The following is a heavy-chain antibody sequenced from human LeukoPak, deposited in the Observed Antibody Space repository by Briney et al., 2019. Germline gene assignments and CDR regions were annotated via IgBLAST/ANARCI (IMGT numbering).Heavy chain of an antibody. J-gene: IGHJ4*02. V-gene: IGHV3-30-3*01. Sequence: GGSLRLSCAASGFTFSSYAMHWVRQAPGKGLEWVAVISYDGSNKYYADSVKGRFTISRDNSKNTLYLQMNSLRAEDTAVYYCANSTSSLSEFDYWGQGTLVTVSS. CDR2: ISYDGSNK. CDR1: GFTFSSYA. CDR3: ANSTSSLSEFDY. D-gene: IGHD2-2*01.